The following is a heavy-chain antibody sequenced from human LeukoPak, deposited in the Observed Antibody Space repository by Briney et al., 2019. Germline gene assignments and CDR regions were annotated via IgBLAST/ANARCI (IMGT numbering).Heavy chain of an antibody. D-gene: IGHD2-21*02. J-gene: IGHJ4*02. CDR3: AREAPHTRDSFDH. CDR1: GGTFSSYA. Sequence: RASVKVSCKASGGTFSSYAISWVRQAPGQGLEWMGGIIPIFGTANYAQKFQGRVTITADESTSTAYMELSSLRSEDTAVYYCAREAPHTRDSFDHWGQGTLVTVSS. V-gene: IGHV1-69*13. CDR2: IIPIFGTA.